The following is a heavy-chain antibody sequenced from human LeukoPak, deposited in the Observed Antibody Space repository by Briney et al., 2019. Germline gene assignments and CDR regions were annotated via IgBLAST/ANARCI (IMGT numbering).Heavy chain of an antibody. CDR2: ISGSGGRT. D-gene: IGHD3-10*01. Sequence: GGSLRLSCAASRFTFCTYAMSWVRPAPGKGLEWVSAISGSGGRTYYAYAVKGRFTISRDNSKNTLYLQMNSLRAEDTAVYYCAKDFIARGVTTFDYWGQGTLVTVSS. CDR3: AKDFIARGVTTFDY. J-gene: IGHJ4*02. CDR1: RFTFCTYA. V-gene: IGHV3-23*01.